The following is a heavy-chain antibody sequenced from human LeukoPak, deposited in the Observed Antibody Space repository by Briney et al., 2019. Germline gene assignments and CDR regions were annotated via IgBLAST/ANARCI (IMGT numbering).Heavy chain of an antibody. CDR3: ARPYSSGARVDY. CDR2: IYYSGSS. Sequence: SETLSLTCTVSGGSISSSSYYWGWIRQPPGKGLEWIGSIYYSGSSYYNPSLKSRVTISVDTSKNQFSLKLSSVTAADTAVYYCARPYSSGARVDYWGQGTLVTVSS. V-gene: IGHV4-39*01. D-gene: IGHD6-19*01. J-gene: IGHJ4*02. CDR1: GGSISSSSYY.